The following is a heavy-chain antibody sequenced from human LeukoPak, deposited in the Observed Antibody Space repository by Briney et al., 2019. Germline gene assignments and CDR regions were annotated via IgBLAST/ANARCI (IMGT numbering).Heavy chain of an antibody. D-gene: IGHD6-19*01. CDR3: ARYSGWYDY. J-gene: IGHJ4*02. CDR2: IYYSGST. CDR1: RDSISSYY. Sequence: PSETLSLTCTVSRDSISSYYWSWIRQPPGKGLEWIGYIYYSGSTNYNPSLKSRVTISVDTSKNQFSLKLSSVTAADTAVYYCARYSGWYDYWGQGTLVTVSS. V-gene: IGHV4-59*08.